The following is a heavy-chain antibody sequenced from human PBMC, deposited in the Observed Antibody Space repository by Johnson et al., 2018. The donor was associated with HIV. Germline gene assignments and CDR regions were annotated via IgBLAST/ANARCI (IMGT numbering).Heavy chain of an antibody. CDR1: GFTFSSYW. CDR2: INSDGSST. CDR3: AKDREFRVTREGVAFDI. Sequence: EQLVESGGGLVQPGGSLRLSCAASGFTFSSYWMHWVRQAPGKGLVWVSRINSDGSSTSYADSVKGRFTISRDNAKNTLYLQMNSLRAEDTALYYCAKDREFRVTREGVAFDIWGQGTMVTVSS. D-gene: IGHD5-24*01. V-gene: IGHV3-74*01. J-gene: IGHJ3*02.